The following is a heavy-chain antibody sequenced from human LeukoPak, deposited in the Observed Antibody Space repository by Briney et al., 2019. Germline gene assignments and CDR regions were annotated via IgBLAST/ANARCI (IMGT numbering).Heavy chain of an antibody. CDR3: AKSSASGGWSYFDF. CDR2: IYSGGST. J-gene: IGHJ4*02. CDR1: GFTVSSNY. D-gene: IGHD6-19*01. V-gene: IGHV3-53*01. Sequence: GGSLRLSCAASGFTVSSNYMSWVRQAPGKGLEWVSVIYSGGSTYYADSVKGRFTISRDNSKNTLYLQMNGLRAEDTAVYYCAKSSASGGWSYFDFWGQGTLVTVSS.